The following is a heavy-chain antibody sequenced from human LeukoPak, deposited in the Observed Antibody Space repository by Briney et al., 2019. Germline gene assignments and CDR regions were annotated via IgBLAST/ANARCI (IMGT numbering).Heavy chain of an antibody. D-gene: IGHD3-10*01. J-gene: IGHJ4*02. CDR2: IRRDGSET. V-gene: IGHV3-7*03. Sequence: GGSLRLSCAASGFTFSNYWMTWVRRAPGKGLEWVANIRRDGSETHYVDSVMGRFTISRDNSKNTLYLQMNSLRAEDTAVYYCAKVLWFGELLPHLFDYWGQGTLVTVSS. CDR3: AKVLWFGELLPHLFDY. CDR1: GFTFSNYW.